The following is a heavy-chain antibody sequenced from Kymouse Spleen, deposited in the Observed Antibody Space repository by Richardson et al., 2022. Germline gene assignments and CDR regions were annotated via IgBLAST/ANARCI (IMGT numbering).Heavy chain of an antibody. J-gene: IGHJ5*02. CDR1: GDSVSSNSAA. CDR2: TYYRSKWYN. V-gene: IGHV6-1*01. D-gene: IGHD6-19*01. Sequence: QVQLQQSGPGLVKPSQTLSLTCAISGDSVSSNSAAWNWIRQSPSRGLEWLGRTYYRSKWYNDYAVSVKSRITINPDTSKNQFSLQLNSVTPEDTAVYYCARDGIAVAGTWGKNWFDPWGQGTLVTVSS. CDR3: ARDGIAVAGTWGKNWFDP.